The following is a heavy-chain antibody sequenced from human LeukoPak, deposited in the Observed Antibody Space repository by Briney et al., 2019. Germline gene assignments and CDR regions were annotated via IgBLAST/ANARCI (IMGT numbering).Heavy chain of an antibody. CDR3: ARAGGTSWADY. J-gene: IGHJ4*02. Sequence: GGSLRLSCAASGFNVSYYSMNWVRQAPGKGLEWVANVKQDGTEKFYVDSVKGRFTISRDNGKNSLYLQMNSLRVEDTAIYYCARAGGTSWADYWGQGTLVTVSS. CDR1: GFNVSYYS. V-gene: IGHV3-7*01. CDR2: VKQDGTEK. D-gene: IGHD6-13*01.